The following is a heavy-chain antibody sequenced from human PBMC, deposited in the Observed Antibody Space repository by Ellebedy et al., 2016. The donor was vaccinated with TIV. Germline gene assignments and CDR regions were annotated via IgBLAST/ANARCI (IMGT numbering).Heavy chain of an antibody. J-gene: IGHJ4*02. CDR1: GFTFSSYG. CDR2: IYSGGST. D-gene: IGHD4-17*01. CDR3: ARNFADGDLHFDY. V-gene: IGHV3-66*01. Sequence: GGSLRLSCAASGFTFSSYGMHWVRQAPGKGLEWVSVIYSGGSTYYADSVKGRFTISRDNSKNTLYLQMNSLRAEDTAVYYCARNFADGDLHFDYWGQGTLVTVSS.